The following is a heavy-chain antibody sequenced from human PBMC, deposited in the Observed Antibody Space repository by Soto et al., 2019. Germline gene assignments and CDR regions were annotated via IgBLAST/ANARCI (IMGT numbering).Heavy chain of an antibody. D-gene: IGHD3-22*01. CDR1: GGTISSYY. V-gene: IGHV4-59*01. J-gene: IGHJ4*02. CDR3: VRGFYDTRRYSDPFDS. CDR2: IYYSGST. Sequence: PSETLSLTFTVSGGTISSYYWGLIRQPPGKRLEWIGYIYYSGSTNYNPSLKSRVTISVDTSKNQFSLQLSSVTEADTAVYYCVRGFYDTRRYSDPFDSWGQGTLVTVSS.